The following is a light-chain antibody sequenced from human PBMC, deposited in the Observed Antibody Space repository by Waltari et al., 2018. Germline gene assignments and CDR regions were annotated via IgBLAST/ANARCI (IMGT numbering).Light chain of an antibody. V-gene: IGLV2-14*03. Sequence: QSALTQPVSVSGSLGQSITISCTGSSSDIGSYDSVPGYQQHPGRAPTLMIFHVTERPSGISNRFSGSKSGNTASLTISGLQTEDEADYYCSSYTTSGTLVFGGGTKLTIL. CDR3: SSYTTSGTLV. CDR1: SSDIGSYDS. J-gene: IGLJ2*01. CDR2: HVT.